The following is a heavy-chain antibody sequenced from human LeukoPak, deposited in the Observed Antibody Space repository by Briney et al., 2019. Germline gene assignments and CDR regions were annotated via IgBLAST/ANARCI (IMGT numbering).Heavy chain of an antibody. V-gene: IGHV3-23*01. D-gene: IGHD2-2*01. Sequence: GGSLRLSCTASGFTFNSYAMNWVRQAPGKGLEWVSTIRGSGGSTYTADSVKGRFTISRDNSKNTLYLQMNSLRAEDTAVYYCAKRPAISSSTSGYFDYWGQGTLVTVSS. J-gene: IGHJ4*02. CDR3: AKRPAISSSTSGYFDY. CDR2: IRGSGGST. CDR1: GFTFNSYA.